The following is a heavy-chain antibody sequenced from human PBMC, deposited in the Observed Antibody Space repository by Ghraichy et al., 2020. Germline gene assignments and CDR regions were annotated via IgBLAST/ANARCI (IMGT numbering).Heavy chain of an antibody. D-gene: IGHD6-19*01. Sequence: GESLNISCATSGFTFRNFAMTWVRQAHGKGLEWVSTISGTGDTNYADSVKGRFTISRDNSKNMLSLQMNSPRAEDTALYYCGKASGNGWYYFDFRGQGTLVTVSS. CDR1: GFTFRNFA. J-gene: IGHJ4*02. CDR2: ISGTGDT. CDR3: GKASGNGWYYFDF. V-gene: IGHV3-23*01.